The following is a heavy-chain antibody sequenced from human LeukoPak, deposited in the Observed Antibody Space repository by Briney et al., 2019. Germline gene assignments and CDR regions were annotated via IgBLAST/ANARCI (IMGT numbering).Heavy chain of an antibody. CDR1: GGRINNHY. CDR2: IYYSGTT. CDR3: ARDLMGASHFDD. Sequence: PSETLSLTCTVSGGRINNHYWTWIRQPPGKGLGWLGYIYYSGTTNYNTSLRRRVTISIEKSKTQFSLKRSSVAAAAPSVSYFARDLMGASHFDDWGQGTLVAVPS. V-gene: IGHV4-59*11. D-gene: IGHD4/OR15-4a*01. J-gene: IGHJ4*02.